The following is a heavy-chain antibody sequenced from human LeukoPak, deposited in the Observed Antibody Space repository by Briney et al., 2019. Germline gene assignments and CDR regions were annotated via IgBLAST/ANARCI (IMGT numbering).Heavy chain of an antibody. D-gene: IGHD4-23*01. CDR3: ANSVTVVTPFDY. V-gene: IGHV4-31*03. Sequence: SETLSLTCTVSGGSINSDDYYWSWIRQRPGKGLEWIGYIFYSGNTFYNPSLKSRVTISVDTSKNQFSLKLSSVTAADTAVYYCANSVTVVTPFDYWGQGTLVTVSS. CDR1: GGSINSDDYY. CDR2: IFYSGNT. J-gene: IGHJ4*02.